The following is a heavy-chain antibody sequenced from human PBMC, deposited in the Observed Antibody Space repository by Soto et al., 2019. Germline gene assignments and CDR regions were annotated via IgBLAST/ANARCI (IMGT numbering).Heavy chain of an antibody. J-gene: IGHJ4*02. Sequence: EVQLVESGGGLVQPGGSLRLSCAASGFTFSSYEMSWVRQAPGKGLEWVSYISRTSSTIFYAGSVRGRFTISRDNAKNSLFLQMKNLRFEDTAVYFCVRGLDYWGQGTLVTVSS. V-gene: IGHV3-48*03. CDR1: GFTFSSYE. CDR2: ISRTSSTI. CDR3: VRGLDY.